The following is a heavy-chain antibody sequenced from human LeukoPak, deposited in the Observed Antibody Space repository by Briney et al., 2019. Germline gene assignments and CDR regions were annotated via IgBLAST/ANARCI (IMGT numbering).Heavy chain of an antibody. V-gene: IGHV1-8*01. D-gene: IGHD2-2*02. J-gene: IGHJ6*02. CDR2: MNPNSGNT. CDR3: ARGRYCSSTSCYTRGYYYYGMDV. CDR1: GYTFTSYD. Sequence: GASVKVSCKASGYTFTSYDINWVRQATGQGLEWMGWMNPNSGNTGYAQKFQGRVTVTRNTSISTAYMELSSLRSEDTAVYYCARGRYCSSTSCYTRGYYYYGMDVWGQGTTVTVSS.